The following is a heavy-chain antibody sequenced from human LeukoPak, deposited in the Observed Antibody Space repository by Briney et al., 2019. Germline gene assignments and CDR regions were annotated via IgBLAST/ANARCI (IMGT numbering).Heavy chain of an antibody. V-gene: IGHV3-30-3*01. D-gene: IGHD6-19*01. CDR1: GFTFSSYA. CDR2: ISYDGSNK. CDR3: ARDSAAVVYYYGMDV. Sequence: GGSLRLSCAASGFTFSSYAMHWVRQAPGKGLEWVAVISYDGSNKYYADSVKGRFTISRDNSKNTLYLQMNSLRAEDTAVYYCARDSAAVVYYYGMDVWGQGTTVTVSS. J-gene: IGHJ6*02.